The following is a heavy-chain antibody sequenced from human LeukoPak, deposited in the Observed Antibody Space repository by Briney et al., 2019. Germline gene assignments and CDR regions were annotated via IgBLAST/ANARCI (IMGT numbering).Heavy chain of an antibody. CDR1: GGSISSGSYY. Sequence: NPSETLSLTCTVSGGSISSGSYYWSWIRQPAGKGLEWIGRIYTSGSTNYNPSLKSRVTISVDTSKNQFSLKLSSVTAADTAVYYCAREPLSGSYEYYFDYWGQGTLVTVSS. J-gene: IGHJ4*02. CDR3: AREPLSGSYEYYFDY. D-gene: IGHD1-26*01. CDR2: IYTSGST. V-gene: IGHV4-61*02.